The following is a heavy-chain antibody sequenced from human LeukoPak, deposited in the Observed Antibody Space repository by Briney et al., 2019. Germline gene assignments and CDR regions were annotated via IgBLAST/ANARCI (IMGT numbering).Heavy chain of an antibody. CDR2: IYGSGST. CDR3: AREGTSGTHLNWFDP. J-gene: IGHJ5*02. D-gene: IGHD1-1*01. CDR1: GGSISSYY. Sequence: SETLPLTCTVSGGSISSYYWSWIRQPPGKGLEWIGHIYGSGSTNYNPSLKSRVTLSVDTSKNQFSLKLSSVTAADTAVYYCAREGTSGTHLNWFDPWGQGTLVTVSS. V-gene: IGHV4-59*01.